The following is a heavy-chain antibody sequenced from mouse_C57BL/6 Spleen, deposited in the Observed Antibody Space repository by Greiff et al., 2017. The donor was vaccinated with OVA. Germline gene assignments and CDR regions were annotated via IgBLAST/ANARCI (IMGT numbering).Heavy chain of an antibody. CDR2: IDPSDSYT. CDR3: ARYSNYDAMDY. J-gene: IGHJ4*01. D-gene: IGHD2-5*01. CDR1: GYTFTSYW. V-gene: IGHV1-69*01. Sequence: QVHVKQPGAELVMPGASVKLSCKASGYTFTSYWMHWVKQRPGQGLEWIGEIDPSDSYTNYNQKFKGKSTLTVDKSSSTAYMQLSSLTSEDSAVYYCARYSNYDAMDYWGQGTSVTVSS.